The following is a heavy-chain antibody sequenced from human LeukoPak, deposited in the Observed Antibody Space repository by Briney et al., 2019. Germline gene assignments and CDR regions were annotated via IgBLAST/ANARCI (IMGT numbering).Heavy chain of an antibody. CDR3: AKDTHPYCSGGSCYSTFDY. J-gene: IGHJ4*02. Sequence: HSGGSLRLSCAASGFTFSSYAMSWVRQAPGKGLEWVSAISGSGGSTYYADSVKGRFTISRDNSKNTLYLQMNSLRAEDTAVYYCAKDTHPYCSGGSCYSTFDYWGQGTLVTVSS. V-gene: IGHV3-23*01. CDR1: GFTFSSYA. CDR2: ISGSGGST. D-gene: IGHD2-15*01.